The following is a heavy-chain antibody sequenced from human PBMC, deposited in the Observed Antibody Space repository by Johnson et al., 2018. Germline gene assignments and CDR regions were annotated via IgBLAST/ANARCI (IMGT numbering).Heavy chain of an antibody. J-gene: IGHJ3*02. V-gene: IGHV3-23*01. Sequence: VQLQESGGGLVQSGGSLRLSCGASGFIFSNYAMVCVRQAPGKGLEWVSSVIGNGDSTYYADSVKGRFTTSRDNSKNMVYLQMNSLRAEDTAVYYCAKELAPAGRGAFEMWGQGTMVTVSS. CDR1: GFIFSNYA. D-gene: IGHD1-14*01. CDR3: AKELAPAGRGAFEM. CDR2: VIGNGDST.